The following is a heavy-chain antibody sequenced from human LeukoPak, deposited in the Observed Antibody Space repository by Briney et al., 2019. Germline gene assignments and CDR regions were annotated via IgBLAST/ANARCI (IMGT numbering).Heavy chain of an antibody. CDR3: AHALSYFDY. Sequence: GGSLRLSCAASGFTFSSYGMHWVRQAPGKGLEWVAVISDDGSNKYYADSVKGRFTISRDNSKNTLYLQMNSLRAEDTAVYYCAHALSYFDYWGQGTLVTVSS. V-gene: IGHV3-30*03. CDR2: ISDDGSNK. J-gene: IGHJ4*02. CDR1: GFTFSSYG.